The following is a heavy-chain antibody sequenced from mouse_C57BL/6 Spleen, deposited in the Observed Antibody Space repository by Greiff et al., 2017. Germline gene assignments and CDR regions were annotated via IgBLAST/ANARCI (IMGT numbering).Heavy chain of an antibody. CDR3: ARSRVEDDYDEEFAC. V-gene: IGHV1-64*01. CDR1: GYTFTSYW. D-gene: IGHD2-4*01. CDR2: IHPNSGST. Sequence: QVQLQQPGAELVKPGASVKLSCKASGYTFTSYWMHWVKQRPGQGLEWIGMIHPNSGSTNYNEKFKSKATLTVDKSSSKAYMQLSSLTSEDSAVYYCARSRVEDDYDEEFACWGPGTLVTVSA. J-gene: IGHJ3*01.